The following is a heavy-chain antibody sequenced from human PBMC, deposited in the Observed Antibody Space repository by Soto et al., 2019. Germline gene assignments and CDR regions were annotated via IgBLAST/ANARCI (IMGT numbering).Heavy chain of an antibody. D-gene: IGHD3-3*01. CDR1: GYTFTSYG. CDR2: ISAYNGNT. J-gene: IGHJ4*02. V-gene: IGHV1-18*01. CDR3: GREGPRYDFWSGYREDFDY. Sequence: ASVKVSCKASGYTFTSYGISWVRQAPGQGLEWMGWISAYNGNTNYAQKLQGRVTMTTDTSTSTAYMELRSLRSDDTAVYYCGREGPRYDFWSGYREDFDYWGQGTLVTVSS.